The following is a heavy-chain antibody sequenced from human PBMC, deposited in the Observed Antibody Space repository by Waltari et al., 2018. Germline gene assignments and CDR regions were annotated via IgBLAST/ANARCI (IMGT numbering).Heavy chain of an antibody. Sequence: QVQLQESGPGLVKPSETLSLTCAVSGYSISSGYYWGWLRQPPGKGLAWIGSIYHSGSTYDNPSLKSRVTIAVDTSKNQFSLKRSSVTAADTAVYYCARGHKWELRAQYYFDYWGQGTLVTVSS. CDR2: IYHSGST. J-gene: IGHJ4*02. CDR3: ARGHKWELRAQYYFDY. CDR1: GYSISSGYY. D-gene: IGHD1-26*01. V-gene: IGHV4-38-2*01.